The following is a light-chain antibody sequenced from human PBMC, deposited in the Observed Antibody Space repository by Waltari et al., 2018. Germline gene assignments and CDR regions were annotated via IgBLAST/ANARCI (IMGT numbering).Light chain of an antibody. V-gene: IGKV3-11*01. J-gene: IGKJ3*01. CDR3: QQRSNWPAT. CDR1: QSVNSY. CDR2: DAS. Sequence: EIVLTQSPATLSLSPGQRATLSCRASQSVNSYLAWYQQKPGQAPRLLIYDASNRATGIPARFSGSGSATDFTLTISSLESEDFIVYYCQQRSNWPATFGPGTRVDIK.